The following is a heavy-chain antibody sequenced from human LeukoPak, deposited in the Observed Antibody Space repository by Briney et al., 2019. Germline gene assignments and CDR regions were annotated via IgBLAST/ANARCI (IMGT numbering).Heavy chain of an antibody. V-gene: IGHV4-39*01. J-gene: IGHJ4*02. CDR3: AGHLSGTTMSHYFDF. D-gene: IGHD1-1*01. CDR2: IYSSGNT. CDR1: GGSISSGRNY. Sequence: SETLSLTCSVSGGSISSGRNYWGWIRQSPGKGLEWIASIYSSGNTHSNPSLKSRVSISVDTSKNQVSLKLYSVTASDAAIYYCAGHLSGTTMSHYFDFWGQGTLVTVSS.